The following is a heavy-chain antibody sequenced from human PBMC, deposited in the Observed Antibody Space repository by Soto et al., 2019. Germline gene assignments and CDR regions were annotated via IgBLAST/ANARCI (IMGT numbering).Heavy chain of an antibody. V-gene: IGHV3-30*18. CDR1: GFTFSHYA. D-gene: IGHD1-26*01. Sequence: QVPLVESGGGVVQPGRSLRLSCAASGFTFSHYAMHWVRQAPGKGLEWVALMSYDGSNEYYADSVKGRFTISRDNSKNTLYLQMNSLRAEDTAGYYCAKDGSHNFDYWGQGTLVTVSS. J-gene: IGHJ4*02. CDR3: AKDGSHNFDY. CDR2: MSYDGSNE.